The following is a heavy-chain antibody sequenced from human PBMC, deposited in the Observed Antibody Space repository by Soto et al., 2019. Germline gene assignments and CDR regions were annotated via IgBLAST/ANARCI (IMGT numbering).Heavy chain of an antibody. V-gene: IGHV1-8*01. CDR2: MNPNSGNT. J-gene: IGHJ4*02. CDR1: GYTFTRYD. Sequence: QVQLVQSGAEVKKPGASVKVSCKASGYTFTRYDINWVRQATGQGLEWMGWMNPNSGNTGYAEKFQGRVSMTRNTSISTAYMELSSLRTEDTAVYYCAREFNSKGVDYWGQGTLVTVSS. CDR3: AREFNSKGVDY. D-gene: IGHD1-20*01.